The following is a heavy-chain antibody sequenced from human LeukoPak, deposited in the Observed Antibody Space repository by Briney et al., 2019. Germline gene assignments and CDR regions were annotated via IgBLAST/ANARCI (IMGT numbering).Heavy chain of an antibody. CDR3: ARQTGFDL. CDR2: ISYSGST. D-gene: IGHD3-10*01. J-gene: IGHJ2*01. CDR1: GRRVRSSSYD. V-gene: IGHV4-39*01. Sequence: SETLSLTCIVYGRRVRSSSYDWGWIRQPPGKGLEWIGSISYSGSTYYNPSLKSRVTIFVDMSKNQFSLKLSSLTAADTAVYYFARQTGFDLWGRGTLVTVSS.